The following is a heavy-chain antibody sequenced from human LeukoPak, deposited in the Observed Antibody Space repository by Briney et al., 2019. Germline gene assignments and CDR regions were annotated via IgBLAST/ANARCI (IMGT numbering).Heavy chain of an antibody. CDR3: ARDSSSSWLYYYYYMDV. V-gene: IGHV3-7*01. Sequence: GGSLRLSCAASGFSVSINYMSWVRQAPGKGLEWVANIKQDGSEKYYVDSVKGRFTISRDNAKNSLYLQMNSLRAEDTAVYYCARDSSSSWLYYYYYMDVWGKGTTVTVSS. CDR1: GFSVSINY. D-gene: IGHD6-13*01. CDR2: IKQDGSEK. J-gene: IGHJ6*03.